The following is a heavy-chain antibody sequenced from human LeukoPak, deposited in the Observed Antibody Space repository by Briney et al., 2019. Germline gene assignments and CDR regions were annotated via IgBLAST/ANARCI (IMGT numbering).Heavy chain of an antibody. D-gene: IGHD7-27*01. V-gene: IGHV3-23*01. CDR1: GFTFSSYG. CDR2: ISGSGGST. Sequence: GGSLRLSCAASGFTFSSYGMSWVRQAPGKGLEWVSAISGSGGSTYYADSVKGRFTISRDNSKNTLYLQMNSLRGEDTAVYYCARDESGDLDYWGQGTLVTVSS. CDR3: ARDESGDLDY. J-gene: IGHJ4*02.